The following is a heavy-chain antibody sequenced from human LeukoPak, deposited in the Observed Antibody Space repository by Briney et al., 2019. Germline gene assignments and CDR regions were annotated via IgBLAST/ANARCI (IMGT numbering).Heavy chain of an antibody. V-gene: IGHV5-51*01. CDR3: ARDKGIAVAGTLGWFDP. D-gene: IGHD6-19*01. Sequence: GESLKISCKGSGYSFTSYWIGWVRQMPGKGLEWMGIIYPGDSDTRYSPSFQGQVTISADKSISTAYLQWSSLKASDTAMYYCARDKGIAVAGTLGWFDPWGQGTPVTVSS. J-gene: IGHJ5*02. CDR2: IYPGDSDT. CDR1: GYSFTSYW.